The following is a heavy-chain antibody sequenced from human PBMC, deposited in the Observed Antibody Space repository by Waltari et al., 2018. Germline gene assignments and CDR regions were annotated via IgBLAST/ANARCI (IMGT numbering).Heavy chain of an antibody. CDR2: VSYSGTT. J-gene: IGHJ3*01. Sequence: QLQLQESGSRLVRPSETLSLICRVSGVSITSNRHYWAWIRQSPGQGVEWIGTVSYSGTTYISPSLKSRVSVSRDTSKNQVSLILGSVTAADMAVYYCATYIGASVGTAAFDVWGQGTMVTVSS. D-gene: IGHD5-12*01. V-gene: IGHV4-39*01. CDR1: GVSITSNRHY. CDR3: ATYIGASVGTAAFDV.